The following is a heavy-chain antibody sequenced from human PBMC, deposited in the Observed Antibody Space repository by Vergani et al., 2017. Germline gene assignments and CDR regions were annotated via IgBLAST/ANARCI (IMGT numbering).Heavy chain of an antibody. Sequence: QVQLVESGGGLVKPGGSLRLSCAASGFTFRDHYMSWIRQAPGKGLEWVSYTSSTGSSLSYAHSVKGRFTISRDNSKSTLYLQMNSLRTEDTAVYYCATKSCSTPGCQIGYFREWGQGTLVTVSS. CDR1: GFTFRDHY. V-gene: IGHV3-11*04. J-gene: IGHJ1*01. D-gene: IGHD2-2*01. CDR2: TSSTGSSL. CDR3: ATKSCSTPGCQIGYFRE.